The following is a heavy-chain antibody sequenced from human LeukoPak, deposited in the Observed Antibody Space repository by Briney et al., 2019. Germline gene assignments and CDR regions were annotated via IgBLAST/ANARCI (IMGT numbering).Heavy chain of an antibody. D-gene: IGHD6-19*01. CDR1: GFAFSSYD. V-gene: IGHV3-23*01. J-gene: IGHJ3*02. CDR2: ISGTGDNS. CDR3: AFPAHHWLVRGAFDI. Sequence: GGSLRLSCAASGFAFSSYDMNWVRQAAGKGLEWVSQISGTGDNSDCADSVKGRFTISRDNSKRTLYLQLNNLRVEDTAIYYCAFPAHHWLVRGAFDIWGQGTVVTVSS.